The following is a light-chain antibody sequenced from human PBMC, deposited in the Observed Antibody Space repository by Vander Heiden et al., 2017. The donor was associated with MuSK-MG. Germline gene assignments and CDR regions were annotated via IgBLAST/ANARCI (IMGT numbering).Light chain of an antibody. J-gene: IGLJ2*01. CDR2: KDR. Sequence: SYELTQPPSVSVSLGQMARITCSGEALPKKYAYWYQQKPGQFPVLVIYKDRERPSGIPERCSGSSSGTIVTLTISGVQAEDEADYYCLSADSSGTSVVFGGGTKLTVL. V-gene: IGLV3-16*01. CDR1: ALPKKY. CDR3: LSADSSGTSVV.